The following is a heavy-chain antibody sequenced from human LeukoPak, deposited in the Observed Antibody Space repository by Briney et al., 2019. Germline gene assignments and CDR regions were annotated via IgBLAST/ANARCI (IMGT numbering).Heavy chain of an antibody. V-gene: IGHV6-1*01. CDR2: TYYRSKWYN. J-gene: IGHJ4*02. CDR3: ARDGGGLAAAGSPFDY. D-gene: IGHD6-13*01. Sequence: SQTLSLTCAISGDSVSSNSAAWNWTRQSPSRGLEWLGRTYYRSKWYNDYAVSVKGRITINPDTSKNQFSLQLNSVTPEDTAVYYCARDGGGLAAAGSPFDYWGQGTLVTVSS. CDR1: GDSVSSNSAA.